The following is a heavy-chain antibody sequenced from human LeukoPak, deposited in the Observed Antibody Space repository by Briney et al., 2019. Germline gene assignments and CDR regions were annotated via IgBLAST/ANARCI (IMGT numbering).Heavy chain of an antibody. CDR1: GYSFTSYW. CDR3: ARRRAGYCSSTSCYRTPSGTIDY. D-gene: IGHD2-2*02. Sequence: GESLKISCKGSGYSFTSYWIGWVRQMPGKGLEWMGIIYPGDSDTRYSPSFQGQVTISADKSTSTAYLQWSSLKASDTAMYYCARRRAGYCSSTSCYRTPSGTIDYWGQGTLVTVSS. V-gene: IGHV5-51*01. CDR2: IYPGDSDT. J-gene: IGHJ4*02.